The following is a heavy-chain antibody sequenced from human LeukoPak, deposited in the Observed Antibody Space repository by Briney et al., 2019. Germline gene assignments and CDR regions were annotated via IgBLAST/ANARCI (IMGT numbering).Heavy chain of an antibody. Sequence: SETLSLTCTVSGGSISNYYWSWIRQPPGKGLEWVGYIYYSGSTNYNPSLKSRVTISVDTSKNQFSLKLSSVTAADTAVYYCARVAHCSSTTCYQGIFDYWGQGTLVTVSS. CDR1: GGSISNYY. V-gene: IGHV4-59*01. D-gene: IGHD2-2*01. CDR3: ARVAHCSSTTCYQGIFDY. J-gene: IGHJ4*02. CDR2: IYYSGST.